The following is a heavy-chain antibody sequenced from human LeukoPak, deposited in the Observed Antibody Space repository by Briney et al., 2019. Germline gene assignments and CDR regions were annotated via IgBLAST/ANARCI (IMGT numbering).Heavy chain of an antibody. J-gene: IGHJ5*02. CDR2: IYYGGST. CDR3: ARQYYCSAASCAIWFDP. D-gene: IGHD2-15*01. CDR1: GGSISSSRTYY. V-gene: IGHV4-39*01. Sequence: PSETLSLTCSLSGGSISSSRTYYWGWIRQPPGKGLECIGSIYYGGSTYYNPSLKSRLTIYVETSSNQFSPRLSSVTRPDTAVYYCARQYYCSAASCAIWFDPWGQGTLVTVSS.